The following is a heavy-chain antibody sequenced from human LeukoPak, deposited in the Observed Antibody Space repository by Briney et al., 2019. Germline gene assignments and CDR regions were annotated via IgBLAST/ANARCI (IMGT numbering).Heavy chain of an antibody. D-gene: IGHD6-13*01. Sequence: SETLSLTCTVSGGSISSSSYYWGWIRQPPGKGLEWLGNIYYSGSTYYNPSLKSRVTISVDTSKNQFSLKLSSVTAADTAVYYRASLGYSSSWYYFDYWGQGTLVTVSS. J-gene: IGHJ4*02. CDR3: ASLGYSSSWYYFDY. CDR2: IYYSGST. V-gene: IGHV4-39*01. CDR1: GGSISSSSYY.